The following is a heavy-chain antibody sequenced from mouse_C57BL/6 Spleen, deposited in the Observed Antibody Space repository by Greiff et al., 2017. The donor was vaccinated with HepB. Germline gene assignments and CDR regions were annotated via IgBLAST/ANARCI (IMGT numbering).Heavy chain of an antibody. CDR2: INPSNGGT. V-gene: IGHV1-53*01. CDR3: ARSGWVYYAMDY. J-gene: IGHJ4*01. Sequence: QVQLQQPGTELVKPGASVKLSCKASGYTFTSYWMHWVKQRPGQGLEWIGNINPSNGGTNYNEKFKSKATLTVDKSSSPAYMQLSSLTSEDSAVYYCARSGWVYYAMDYWGQGTSVTVSS. CDR1: GYTFTSYW. D-gene: IGHD1-1*02.